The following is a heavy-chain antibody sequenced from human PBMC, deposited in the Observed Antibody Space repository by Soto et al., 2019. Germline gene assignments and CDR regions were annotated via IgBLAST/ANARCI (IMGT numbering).Heavy chain of an antibody. D-gene: IGHD2-8*01. CDR1: GFTFSSYW. Sequence: TGGSLRLSCAASGFTFSSYWMSWVRQAPGKGLEWVANIKQDGSEKYYVDSVKGRFTISRDNAKNSLYLQMNSLRAEDTAVYYCARPSRYCTNGVCFKYWGQGTLVTVSS. V-gene: IGHV3-7*01. CDR3: ARPSRYCTNGVCFKY. CDR2: IKQDGSEK. J-gene: IGHJ4*02.